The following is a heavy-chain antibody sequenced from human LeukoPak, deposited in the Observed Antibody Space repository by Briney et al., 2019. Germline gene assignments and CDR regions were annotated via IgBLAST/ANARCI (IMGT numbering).Heavy chain of an antibody. V-gene: IGHV4-59*12. CDR2: IYYSGST. D-gene: IGHD4-23*01. CDR1: GGSISSYY. J-gene: IGHJ4*02. Sequence: SETLSLTCTVSGGSISSYYWSWIRQPPGKGLEWIGYIYYSGSTNYNPSLKSRVTISVDTSKNQFSLKLSSVTAADTAVNYCARSPGGKDFDYWGQGTLVTVSS. CDR3: ARSPGGKDFDY.